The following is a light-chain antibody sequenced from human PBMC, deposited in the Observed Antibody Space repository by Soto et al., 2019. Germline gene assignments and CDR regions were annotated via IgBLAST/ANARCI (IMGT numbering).Light chain of an antibody. CDR3: QQYTSYWT. Sequence: IQMSQSPSSLSASIGDRVKITCRASQDLGKWLAWYQQKPGKAPKLLIHKASTLSEGVPSRFSGFGSGTEYILTISDLQPDDFGTYFCQQYTSYWTFGQGTMVEIK. J-gene: IGKJ1*01. CDR1: QDLGKW. CDR2: KAS. V-gene: IGKV1-5*03.